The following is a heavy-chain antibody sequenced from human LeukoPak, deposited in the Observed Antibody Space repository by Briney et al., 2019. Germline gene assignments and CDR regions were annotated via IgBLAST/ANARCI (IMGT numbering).Heavy chain of an antibody. CDR1: GYTLTELS. CDR2: FDPEDGET. D-gene: IGHD3-10*01. J-gene: IGHJ6*04. Sequence: ASVKVSCKVSGYTLTELSMHWVRQAPGKGPEWMGDFDPEDGETLYAQKFQGRVTMTEDTSTDTACMELSSLRSEDTAVYYCATADASVVRGVISGMDVWGKGTTVTVSS. V-gene: IGHV1-24*01. CDR3: ATADASVVRGVISGMDV.